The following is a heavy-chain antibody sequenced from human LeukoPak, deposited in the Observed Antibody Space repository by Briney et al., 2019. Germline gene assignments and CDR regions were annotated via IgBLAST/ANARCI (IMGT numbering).Heavy chain of an antibody. CDR2: LYPGDSDT. V-gene: IGHV5-51*01. CDR1: GYSFTNYW. D-gene: IGHD3-22*01. J-gene: IGHJ4*02. CDR3: AGTLNYYDSSAYYLAPFDY. Sequence: GESLKISCKGSGYSFTNYWIGWVRQMPGKGLEWMGILYPGDSDTRYSPSIQGQVTISADKSISTAYLQWSSLKASDTAMYYCAGTLNYYDSSAYYLAPFDYWGQGTLVTVSS.